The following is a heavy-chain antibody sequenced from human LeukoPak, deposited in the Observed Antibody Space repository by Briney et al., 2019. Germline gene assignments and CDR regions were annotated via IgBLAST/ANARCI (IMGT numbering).Heavy chain of an antibody. Sequence: SETLSLTCTVSGGSISSYYWSWIRQPPGKGLEWIGYIYYSGSTNYNPSLKSRVTISVDTSKNQFSLKLSSVTAADTAVYYYARDRRNWFDPWGQGTLVTVSS. CDR3: ARDRRNWFDP. V-gene: IGHV4-59*01. CDR2: IYYSGST. CDR1: GGSISSYY. J-gene: IGHJ5*02.